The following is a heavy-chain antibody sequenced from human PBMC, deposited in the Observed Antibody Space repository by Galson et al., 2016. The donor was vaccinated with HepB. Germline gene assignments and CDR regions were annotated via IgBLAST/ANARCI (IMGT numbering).Heavy chain of an antibody. CDR3: AKDSTPLHWFDS. CDR1: GFTFSNYA. Sequence: SLRLSCAASGFTFSNYAMTWVRQAPGKGLEWVSTINGGTRNTYYADSVKGRFTISRDDSQRTLYLHMNSLRGEDTAVYYCAKDSTPLHWFDSWGQGTLVTVSS. J-gene: IGHJ5*01. V-gene: IGHV3-23*01. CDR2: INGGTRNT.